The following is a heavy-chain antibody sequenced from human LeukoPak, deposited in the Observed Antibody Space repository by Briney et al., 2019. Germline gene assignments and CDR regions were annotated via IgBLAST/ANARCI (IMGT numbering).Heavy chain of an antibody. J-gene: IGHJ4*02. V-gene: IGHV3-33*03. D-gene: IGHD4-11*01. Sequence: GGSLRLSCAASQFTFSHYGMHWVRQAPGRGLEWVAVIWNDGSATYYADSVKGRFTISRDNSRNTLYIQMTSLRAEDTAVYYCAKDAQRGFDYSNSLEYWGQGTLVTVSS. CDR3: AKDAQRGFDYSNSLEY. CDR1: QFTFSHYG. CDR2: IWNDGSAT.